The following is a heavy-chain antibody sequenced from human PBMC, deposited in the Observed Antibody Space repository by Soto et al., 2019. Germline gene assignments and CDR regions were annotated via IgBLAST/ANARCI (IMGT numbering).Heavy chain of an antibody. CDR1: GYTFTSYA. D-gene: IGHD1-26*01. V-gene: IGHV1-3*01. J-gene: IGHJ6*02. CDR3: ARVELPENIYGMDV. Sequence: ASVKVSCKASGYTFTSYAMHWVRQAPGQRLEWMGWINAGNGNTKYSQKSQGRVTITRDTSASTAYMELNSLRAEDTAVYYCARVELPENIYGMDVWGQGTTVTVS. CDR2: INAGNGNT.